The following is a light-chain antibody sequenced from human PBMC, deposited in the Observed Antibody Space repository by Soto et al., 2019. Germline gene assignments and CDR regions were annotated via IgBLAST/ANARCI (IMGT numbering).Light chain of an antibody. CDR3: QQFSSPPFFP. CDR1: QSVFKGSNNKDR. V-gene: IGKV4-1*01. J-gene: IGKJ2*01. CDR2: WAS. Sequence: DIVMTQSPDSLAVSLGERATINCKSSQSVFKGSNNKDRLAWYQQKPGQPPKLLLYWASTRESGVPDRFSGSGSGTDFTLTISSLQAEDVAIYYCQQFSSPPFFPFGQGTKVDIK.